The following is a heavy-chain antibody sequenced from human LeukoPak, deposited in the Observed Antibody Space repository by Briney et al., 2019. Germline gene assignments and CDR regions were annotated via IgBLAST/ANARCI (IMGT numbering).Heavy chain of an antibody. D-gene: IGHD6-19*01. CDR1: GYSISSGYY. Sequence: SETLSLTCALSGYSISSGYYWGWIRQPPGKGLEWIGSIYHSGSTYYNPSLKSRATISVDTSKNQFSLKLSSVTAADTAVYYCARDRSSGWPSPDYWGQGTLVTVSS. J-gene: IGHJ4*02. CDR3: ARDRSSGWPSPDY. CDR2: IYHSGST. V-gene: IGHV4-38-2*02.